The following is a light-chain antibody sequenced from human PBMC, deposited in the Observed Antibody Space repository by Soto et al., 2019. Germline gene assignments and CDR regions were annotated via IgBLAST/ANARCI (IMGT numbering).Light chain of an antibody. CDR1: QSVSSY. CDR3: QHRRNWPPH. V-gene: IGKV3-11*01. CDR2: DAS. J-gene: IGKJ5*01. Sequence: EIVLTQSPATLSLSPGERATLSCRASQSVSSYLAWYQQKPGQAPRLLIYDASNTGTGLPARFSGSGSGTDFTLTISSLEPEDFAVYYCQHRRNWPPHFGQGTRLEIK.